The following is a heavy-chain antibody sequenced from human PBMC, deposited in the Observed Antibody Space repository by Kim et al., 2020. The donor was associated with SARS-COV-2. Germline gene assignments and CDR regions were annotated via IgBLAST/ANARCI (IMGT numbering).Heavy chain of an antibody. D-gene: IGHD4-4*01. V-gene: IGHV3-30*18. J-gene: IGHJ6*01. CDR3: AKEYSNYVIYYYYGMDV. Sequence: GGSLRLSCAASGFTFSSYGMHWVRQAPGKGLEWVAVISYDGSNKYYADSVKGRFTISRDNSKNTLYLQMNSLRAEDTAVYYCAKEYSNYVIYYYYGMDV. CDR1: GFTFSSYG. CDR2: ISYDGSNK.